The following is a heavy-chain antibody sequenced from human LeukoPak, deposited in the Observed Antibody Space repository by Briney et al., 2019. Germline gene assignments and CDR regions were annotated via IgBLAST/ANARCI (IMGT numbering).Heavy chain of an antibody. Sequence: GGSLRLSCAASGFTFSSYSMNWVRQAPGRGLEWVSSISSSSSYIYYADSVKGRFTISRDNAKNSLYLQMNSLRAEDTAVYYCARDFYDSSGLDFDYWGQGTLVTVSS. V-gene: IGHV3-21*01. D-gene: IGHD3-22*01. CDR2: ISSSSSYI. CDR1: GFTFSSYS. J-gene: IGHJ4*02. CDR3: ARDFYDSSGLDFDY.